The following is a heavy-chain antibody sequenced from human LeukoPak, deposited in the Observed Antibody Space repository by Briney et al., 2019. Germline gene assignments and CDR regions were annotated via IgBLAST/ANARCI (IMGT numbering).Heavy chain of an antibody. J-gene: IGHJ3*02. CDR1: GFTFSSYA. Sequence: GGSLRLSCAASGFTFSSYAMSWVRQAPGKGLEWVGFIRSKAYGQTTEYAASVRGRSTISRDDSTSVAYLQMNSLTIEDTAVYYCVRASPYNYDSSGFQRDSFDIWGQGTTVTVSS. CDR3: VRASPYNYDSSGFQRDSFDI. CDR2: IRSKAYGQTT. D-gene: IGHD3-22*01. V-gene: IGHV3-49*04.